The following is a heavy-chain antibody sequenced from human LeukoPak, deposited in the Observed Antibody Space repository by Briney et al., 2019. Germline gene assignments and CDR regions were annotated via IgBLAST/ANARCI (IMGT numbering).Heavy chain of an antibody. CDR3: VSPPAVTTFDC. Sequence: AGSLRLSCAASGFTFSNYALSCFRQAPGEGLEGVTSSSGRGGHTYYTDSLKSRVTISRDTSKNTLYLQLNSVRAADTAVYYCVSPPAVTTFDCGGQGTLVSVP. V-gene: IGHV3-23*01. CDR1: GFTFSNYA. D-gene: IGHD4-17*01. CDR2: SSGRGGHT. J-gene: IGHJ4*02.